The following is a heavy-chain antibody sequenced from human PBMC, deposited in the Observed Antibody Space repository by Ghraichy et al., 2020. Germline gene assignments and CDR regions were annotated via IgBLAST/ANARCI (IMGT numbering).Heavy chain of an antibody. J-gene: IGHJ6*02. CDR3: ARDSLLETANGMDV. V-gene: IGHV4-34*01. CDR1: GGSFRGYY. Sequence: SETLSLTCAVYGGSFRGYYCSWIRQPPGKGLEWIGEINHSGSTNYNPSLKSRVTISVDTSKNQFSLKLSSVTAADTAVYYCARDSLLETANGMDVWGQGTTVTVSS. CDR2: INHSGST. D-gene: IGHD2-21*02.